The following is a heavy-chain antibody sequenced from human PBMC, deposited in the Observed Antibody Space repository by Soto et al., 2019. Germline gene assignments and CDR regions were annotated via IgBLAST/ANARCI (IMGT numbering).Heavy chain of an antibody. J-gene: IGHJ3*02. Sequence: GASVKVSCKVSGYTLTELSMHWVRQAPGKGLEWMGGFDPEDGETIYAQKFQGRVTMTEDTSTDTAYMELSSLRSEDTAVYYCATAIVATTYDAFDIWGQGTMVTVSS. CDR1: GYTLTELS. CDR3: ATAIVATTYDAFDI. V-gene: IGHV1-24*01. D-gene: IGHD5-12*01. CDR2: FDPEDGET.